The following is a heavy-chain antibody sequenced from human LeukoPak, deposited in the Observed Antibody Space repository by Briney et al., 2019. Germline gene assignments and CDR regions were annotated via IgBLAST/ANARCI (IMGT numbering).Heavy chain of an antibody. CDR3: ARAVRSSSWSVDV. V-gene: IGHV1-8*01. J-gene: IGHJ6*04. D-gene: IGHD6-13*01. Sequence: ASVKVSCKASGYTFTSYDINWVRQATGQGLEWMGWMNPNSGNTGYAQKFQGRVTMTRDTSTSTVYMELSSLRSEDTAVYYCARAVRSSSWSVDVWGKGTTVTVSS. CDR1: GYTFTSYD. CDR2: MNPNSGNT.